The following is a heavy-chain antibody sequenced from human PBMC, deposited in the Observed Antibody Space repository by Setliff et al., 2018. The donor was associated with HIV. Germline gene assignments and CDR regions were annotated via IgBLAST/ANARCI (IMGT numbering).Heavy chain of an antibody. CDR1: GFTVSGHY. J-gene: IGHJ4*02. D-gene: IGHD2-21*02. V-gene: IGHV3-53*01. Sequence: GGSLRLSCEASGFTVSGHYMSWVRQAPGKGLEWISVIYNGAATYYADSVKGRFTISRDNFKNTLYLQMNSLRAEDTAVYYCARDLGYCGGDCYPPEGYWGQGTLVTVSS. CDR3: ARDLGYCGGDCYPPEGY. CDR2: IYNGAAT.